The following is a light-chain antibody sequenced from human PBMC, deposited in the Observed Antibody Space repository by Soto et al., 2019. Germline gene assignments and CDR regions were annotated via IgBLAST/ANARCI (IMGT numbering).Light chain of an antibody. CDR2: GAS. Sequence: DIQMTQSPPTLSASVGDRVTITCRASQSIRHYLAWYQQMPGKAPKLLIYGASTLQNGVPSRFSGSGSGTEITLTISSLQPDDFGTYFCQHHNSYSQTFGQGTKVEIK. J-gene: IGKJ1*01. CDR1: QSIRHY. V-gene: IGKV1-5*01. CDR3: QHHNSYSQT.